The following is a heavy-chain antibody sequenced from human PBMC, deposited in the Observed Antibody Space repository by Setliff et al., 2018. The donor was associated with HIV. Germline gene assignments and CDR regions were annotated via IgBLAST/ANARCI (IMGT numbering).Heavy chain of an antibody. D-gene: IGHD3-22*01. Sequence: GASVKVSCKASGYSFTSDYMHWVRQAPGQGLEWMGIINPTGASTTYAQTFQGRVTMTRDMSISTAYMELNRLRSDDTAVYFCARVTVGLYHDDARGFDPWGQGTLVTVSS. CDR2: INPTGAST. CDR3: ARVTVGLYHDDARGFDP. J-gene: IGHJ5*02. V-gene: IGHV1-2*02. CDR1: GYSFTSDY.